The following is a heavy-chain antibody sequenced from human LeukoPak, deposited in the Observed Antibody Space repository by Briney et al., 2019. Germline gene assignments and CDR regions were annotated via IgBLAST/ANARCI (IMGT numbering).Heavy chain of an antibody. CDR3: TRSYVDPYYYFYMDV. Sequence: PGGSLKLSCAASGFTFSGSAMNWVRQASGKGLEWVGRIRSKANSYATAYAASVKGRFTISRDDSKNTAYLQMNSLKTEDTAVYYCTRSYVDPYYYFYMDVWGKGTTVTVS. D-gene: IGHD3-16*01. V-gene: IGHV3-73*01. J-gene: IGHJ6*03. CDR2: IRSKANSYAT. CDR1: GFTFSGSA.